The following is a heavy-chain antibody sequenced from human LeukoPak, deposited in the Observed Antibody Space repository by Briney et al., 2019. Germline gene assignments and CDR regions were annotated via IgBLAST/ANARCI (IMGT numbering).Heavy chain of an antibody. CDR1: GFNFGDNA. Sequence: GGALRHSCTDSGFNFGDNAMRWVRQAPGKGLEWVGFISSKAYGGKTEYAATVKGRFIIARDNSKSIAYLQMNSLKTDDTAVYYCTREPIQLWLYYGMDVWGQGTTVIVSS. CDR3: TREPIQLWLYYGMDV. V-gene: IGHV3-49*04. J-gene: IGHJ6*02. D-gene: IGHD5-18*01. CDR2: ISSKAYGGKT.